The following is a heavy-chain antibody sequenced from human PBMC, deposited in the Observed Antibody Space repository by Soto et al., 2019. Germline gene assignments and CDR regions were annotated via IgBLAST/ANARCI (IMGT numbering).Heavy chain of an antibody. CDR2: MNPNSGNT. CDR3: ARDDDRYGGYSGYDFGYYMDV. J-gene: IGHJ6*03. CDR1: GYTFTSYD. Sequence: GASVKVSCKASGYTFTSYDINWVRQATGQGLEWMGWMNPNSGNTGYAQKFQGRVTMTRDTSISTAYMELSSLRSEDTAVYYCARDDDRYGGYSGYDFGYYMDVWGKGTTVTVSS. V-gene: IGHV1-8*01. D-gene: IGHD5-12*01.